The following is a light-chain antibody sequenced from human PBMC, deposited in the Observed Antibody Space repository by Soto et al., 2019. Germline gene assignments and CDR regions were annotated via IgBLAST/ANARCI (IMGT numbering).Light chain of an antibody. V-gene: IGKV1-39*01. Sequence: DIQMTQSPSSLSASVGDRVTISCRASQSISSYLNWYQQKPGKAPIPLIDAASSLQSGVPSRFSGRGSGTDFNLTIRSLQPKDFATYYCQQSYSTLTYTFGQGTKLEIK. CDR2: AAS. J-gene: IGKJ2*01. CDR3: QQSYSTLTYT. CDR1: QSISSY.